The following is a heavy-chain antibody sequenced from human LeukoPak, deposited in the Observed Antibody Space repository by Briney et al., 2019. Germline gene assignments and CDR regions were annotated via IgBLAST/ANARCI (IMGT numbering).Heavy chain of an antibody. V-gene: IGHV3-7*01. J-gene: IGHJ4*02. D-gene: IGHD3-10*01. CDR1: GFTFSVYW. CDR3: ATYTQHFGAPGTDY. CDR2: IDKDGSEK. Sequence: PGGSLRLSCSVSGFTFSVYWMRWVRQAPGKGLEWVASIDKDGSEKRYVDSVKGRFTISRDNAKNSVYLEMTSLGAEDTALYYCATYTQHFGAPGTDYWGQGTLVTVSS.